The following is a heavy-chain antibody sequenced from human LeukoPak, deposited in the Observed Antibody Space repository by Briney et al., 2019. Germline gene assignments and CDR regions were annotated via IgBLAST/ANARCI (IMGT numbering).Heavy chain of an antibody. CDR3: ARDGGWLQTQNHYYYHGMDV. V-gene: IGHV1-18*01. CDR2: ISAYNGNT. CDR1: GYTFTSYG. Sequence: GASVKVSCKASGYTFTSYGISWVRQAPGQGLEWMGWISAYNGNTNYAQKLQGRVTMTTDTSTSTAYMELSSLTSDDTAVYYCARDGGWLQTQNHYYYHGMDVWGQGTTVTVSS. J-gene: IGHJ6*02. D-gene: IGHD5-24*01.